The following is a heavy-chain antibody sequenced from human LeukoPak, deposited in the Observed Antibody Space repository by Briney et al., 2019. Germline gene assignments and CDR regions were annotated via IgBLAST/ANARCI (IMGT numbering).Heavy chain of an antibody. J-gene: IGHJ4*02. Sequence: GRSLRLSCAASGFTFSSYGMHWVRQAPGKWLEWVAVIWYDGSNKYYADSVKGRFTISRDNSKNTLYLQMNSLRAEDTAVYYCAKDQARNHYDSSGFDYWGQGTLVTVSS. CDR3: AKDQARNHYDSSGFDY. V-gene: IGHV3-33*06. CDR1: GFTFSSYG. D-gene: IGHD3-22*01. CDR2: IWYDGSNK.